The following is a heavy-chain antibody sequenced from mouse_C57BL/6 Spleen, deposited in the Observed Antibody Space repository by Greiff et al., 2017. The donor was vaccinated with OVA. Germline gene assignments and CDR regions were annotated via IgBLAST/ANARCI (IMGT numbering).Heavy chain of an antibody. D-gene: IGHD2-4*01. J-gene: IGHJ4*01. CDR3: AREGNDYDGLYYAMDY. Sequence: QVQLQQSGPELVKPGASVKISCKASGYAFSSSWMNWVKQRPGQGLEWIGRIYPGDGDTNYNGKFKGKATLTADKSSSTAYMQLSSLTSEDSAVYCGAREGNDYDGLYYAMDYWGQGTSVTVSS. CDR2: IYPGDGDT. CDR1: GYAFSSSW. V-gene: IGHV1-82*01.